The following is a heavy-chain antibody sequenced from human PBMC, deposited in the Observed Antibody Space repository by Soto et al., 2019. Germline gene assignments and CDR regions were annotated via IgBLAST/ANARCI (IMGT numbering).Heavy chain of an antibody. CDR1: GYTFTSYG. V-gene: IGHV1-18*01. D-gene: IGHD3-22*01. CDR3: ARDRNYYYDSSGYPDY. J-gene: IGHJ4*02. Sequence: GASVKVSCKASGYTFTSYGISWVRQAPGQGLEWMGWISAYNGNTNYAQKLQGRVTMTRDTSTSTVYMELSSLRSEDTAVYYCARDRNYYYDSSGYPDYWGQGTLVTVSS. CDR2: ISAYNGNT.